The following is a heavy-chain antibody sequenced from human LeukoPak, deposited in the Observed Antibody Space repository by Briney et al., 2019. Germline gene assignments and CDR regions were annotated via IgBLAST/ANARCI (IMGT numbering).Heavy chain of an antibody. J-gene: IGHJ4*02. V-gene: IGHV1-2*02. CDR2: INPNSGGT. Sequence: ASVTVSCKTSGYAFTGYYIHRVRQAPGQGLEWVGWINPNSGGTKYSQKFQGMVTMTRDPSISTASMELSRLTSDDTAVYYCARDNLYYFDYWGQGTLVTVSS. CDR1: GYAFTGYY. CDR3: ARDNLYYFDY.